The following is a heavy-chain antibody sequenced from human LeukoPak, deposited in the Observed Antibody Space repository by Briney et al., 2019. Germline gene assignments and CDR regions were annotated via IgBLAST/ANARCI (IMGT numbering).Heavy chain of an antibody. CDR1: GFTFRSYG. V-gene: IGHV3-33*01. D-gene: IGHD3-22*01. J-gene: IGHJ4*02. CDR2: IWYDGGNK. CDR3: ARYNSVRGDN. Sequence: GRSLRLSCAASGFTFRSYGIHWVRQAPGKGLEWVAVIWYDGGNKYYADSVKGRFTTSRDNSKNTAYLQMNSLRAEDTAIYYCARYNSVRGDNCGQGTLVTVAS.